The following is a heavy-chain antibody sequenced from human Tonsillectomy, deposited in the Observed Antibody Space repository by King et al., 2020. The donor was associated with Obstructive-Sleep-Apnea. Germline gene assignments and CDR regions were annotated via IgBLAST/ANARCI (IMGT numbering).Heavy chain of an antibody. CDR2: MNPNSGNT. CDR1: GYTFTSYD. V-gene: IGHV1-8*01. CDR3: APGGHGSGSSIGY. J-gene: IGHJ4*02. D-gene: IGHD3-10*01. Sequence: GGGGGGAGASGRGSCRASGYTFTSYDINWVRQATGQGLEWMGWMNPNSGNTGYAQKFQGRVTMTRNTSISTAYMERSSLRSEDTAVYYCAPGGHGSGSSIGYWGQGTLVTVSS.